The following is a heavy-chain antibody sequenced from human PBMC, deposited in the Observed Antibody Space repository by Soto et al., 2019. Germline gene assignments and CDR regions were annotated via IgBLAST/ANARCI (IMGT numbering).Heavy chain of an antibody. Sequence: QVQLVQSGAEVKKPGSSVKVSCKASGGTFNSYAISWVRQAPGQGLEWRGGIIPISGTANYAQKFQGRVTITVDESTSTAYLELSSLSSADTAVYYCARSQGSSTSLEIYYYYYYGMDVWGQGTTVTVSS. J-gene: IGHJ6*02. CDR3: ARSQGSSTSLEIYYYYYYGMDV. V-gene: IGHV1-69*01. CDR1: GGTFNSYA. D-gene: IGHD2-2*01. CDR2: IIPISGTA.